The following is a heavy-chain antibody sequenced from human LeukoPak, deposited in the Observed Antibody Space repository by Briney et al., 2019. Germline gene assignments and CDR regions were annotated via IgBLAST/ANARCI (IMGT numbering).Heavy chain of an antibody. Sequence: ASVKVSCKASGYTFTNFDINWVRQANGQGLEWMGWMNPNSGNTGYAQKFQGRVTITWDTSISTAYMELSSLRSEDTAVYYCARIGYSNSYDYWGQGTLVTVSS. CDR1: GYTFTNFD. CDR2: MNPNSGNT. CDR3: ARIGYSNSYDY. J-gene: IGHJ4*02. V-gene: IGHV1-8*03. D-gene: IGHD5-18*01.